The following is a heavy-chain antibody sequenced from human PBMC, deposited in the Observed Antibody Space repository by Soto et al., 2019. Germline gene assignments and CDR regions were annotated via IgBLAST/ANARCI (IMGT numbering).Heavy chain of an antibody. CDR2: VNIDGTNT. D-gene: IGHD5-12*01. J-gene: IGHJ4*02. CDR1: GFTFGIYW. Sequence: GSLRLSCEASGFTFGIYWMHWVRQAPGKGLVWVSRVNIDGTNTRDADSVKGRFTISRDNAKNTLYLQMNSLTAEDTAVYYCARGYSGYSGYDFPYYFDSWGQGTLVTVSS. CDR3: ARGYSGYSGYDFPYYFDS. V-gene: IGHV3-74*01.